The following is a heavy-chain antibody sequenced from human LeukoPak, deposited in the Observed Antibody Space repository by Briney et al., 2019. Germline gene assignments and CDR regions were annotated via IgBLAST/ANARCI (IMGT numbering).Heavy chain of an antibody. J-gene: IGHJ4*02. V-gene: IGHV4-59*01. CDR2: IYYSGST. Sequence: SETLSLTCTVSGGSISSYYWSWIRQPPGKGLEWIGYIYYSGSTNYNPSLKSRVTISVDTSKNQFSLKLSSVTAADTAVYYCARAIMAGYLDWLFFDYWGQGTLVTVSS. D-gene: IGHD3-9*01. CDR1: GGSISSYY. CDR3: ARAIMAGYLDWLFFDY.